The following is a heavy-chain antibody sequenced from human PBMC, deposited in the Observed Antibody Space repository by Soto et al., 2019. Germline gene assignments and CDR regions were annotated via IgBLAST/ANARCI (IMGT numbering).Heavy chain of an antibody. CDR2: ISSTAGRT. D-gene: IGHD3-10*01. CDR1: GFTFNTYP. V-gene: IGHV3-23*01. Sequence: GSLRLSCATSGFTFNTYPMTCFPQSPVKGLEWVSSISSTAGRTSSYADSVKGRFAISRDFSDNTVYLQMNNLRVDDTAVYFCAKGVLSFHYGMEVWGQGTTVTAP. J-gene: IGHJ6*02. CDR3: AKGVLSFHYGMEV.